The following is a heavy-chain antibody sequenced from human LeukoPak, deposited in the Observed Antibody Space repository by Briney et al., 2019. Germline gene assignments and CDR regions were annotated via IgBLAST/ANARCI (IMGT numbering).Heavy chain of an antibody. D-gene: IGHD6-13*01. CDR2: IKQDGSEK. Sequence: PGGSLRLSCAASGFAFSGFGMSWVRQAPGKGLEWVANIKQDGSEKYYVDSVKGRFTISRDNAKNSLYLQMNSLRAEDTAVYYCARDPIAVDVWGKGTTVTVSS. J-gene: IGHJ6*04. CDR1: GFAFSGFG. CDR3: ARDPIAVDV. V-gene: IGHV3-7*01.